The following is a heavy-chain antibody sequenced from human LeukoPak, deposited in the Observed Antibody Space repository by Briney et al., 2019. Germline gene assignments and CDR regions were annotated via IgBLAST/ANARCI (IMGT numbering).Heavy chain of an antibody. V-gene: IGHV3-11*01. CDR1: GFTFSDYY. Sequence: GGSLRLSCAASGFTFSDYYMSWIRQAPGKGLEWGSYISSSGSTIYYADSVKGRFTISRDNAKNSLYLQMNSLRAEDTAVYYCARDAQYYYGSEEGMDVWGQGTTVTVSS. CDR3: ARDAQYYYGSEEGMDV. CDR2: ISSSGSTI. J-gene: IGHJ6*02. D-gene: IGHD3-10*01.